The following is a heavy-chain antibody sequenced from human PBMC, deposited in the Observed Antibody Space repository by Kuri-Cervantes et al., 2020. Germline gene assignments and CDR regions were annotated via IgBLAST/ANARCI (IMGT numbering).Heavy chain of an antibody. CDR2: INHSGST. CDR1: GGSLSGYY. Sequence: GSLRLSCAVYGGSLSGYYWSWIRQPPGKGLEWIGEINHSGSTNYNPSLKSRVTISVDTSKNQFSLKLSSVTAADTAVYYCASWLDSYYYYGMDVWGQGTTVTVSS. J-gene: IGHJ6*02. CDR3: ASWLDSYYYYGMDV. V-gene: IGHV4-34*01. D-gene: IGHD6-19*01.